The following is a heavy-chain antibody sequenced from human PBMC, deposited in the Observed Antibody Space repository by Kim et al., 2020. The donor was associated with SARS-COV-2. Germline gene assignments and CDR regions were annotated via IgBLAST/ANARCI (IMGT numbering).Heavy chain of an antibody. D-gene: IGHD1-7*01. CDR1: GYTFTSYD. CDR3: ARGATADNWNYGYNWFDP. Sequence: ASVKVSCKASGYTFTSYDINWVRQATGQGLEWMGWMNPNSGNTGYAQKFQGRVTMTRNTSISTAYMELSSLRSEDTAVYYCARGATADNWNYGYNWFDPWGQGTLVTVSS. J-gene: IGHJ5*02. V-gene: IGHV1-8*01. CDR2: MNPNSGNT.